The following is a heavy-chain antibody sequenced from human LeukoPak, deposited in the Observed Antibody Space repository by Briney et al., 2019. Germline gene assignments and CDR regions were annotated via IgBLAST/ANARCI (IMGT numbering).Heavy chain of an antibody. V-gene: IGHV3-23*01. CDR1: GFTFSSYA. D-gene: IGHD6-13*01. J-gene: IGHJ4*02. Sequence: GGSLRLSCAASGFTFSSYAMHWVRQAPGKGLEWVSGISGSGDSTYYADSVKGRFTISRDNAKNSLYLQMSSLRAEDTAVYYCARDGGSSWYFDYWGQGTLVTVSS. CDR2: ISGSGDST. CDR3: ARDGGSSWYFDY.